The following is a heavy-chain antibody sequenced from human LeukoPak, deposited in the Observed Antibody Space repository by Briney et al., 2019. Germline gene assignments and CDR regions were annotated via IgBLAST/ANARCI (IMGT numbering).Heavy chain of an antibody. D-gene: IGHD5-18*01. CDR1: GGSFSGYY. Sequence: PSETLSLTCAVYGGSFSGYYWSWIRQPPGKGLEWIGEINHSGSTNYNPSLKSRVTISVDTSKNQFSLKLSSVTAADTAVYYCARAPGYGYFPSWGQGTLVTVSS. V-gene: IGHV4-34*01. J-gene: IGHJ5*02. CDR3: ARAPGYGYFPS. CDR2: INHSGST.